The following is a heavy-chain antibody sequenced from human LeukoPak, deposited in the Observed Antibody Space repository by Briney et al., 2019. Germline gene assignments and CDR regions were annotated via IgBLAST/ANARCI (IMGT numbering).Heavy chain of an antibody. V-gene: IGHV3-23*01. Sequence: GGSLRLSCAAYGFSFRSYAMNWVRQAPGKGLEWVSAITSAGNTYYADSVKGRFTISRDSSKNTLYLQMNSLRSDDTAVYYCAKGGGPYHLPTDYWGQGTLVTVSS. J-gene: IGHJ4*02. CDR2: ITSAGNT. CDR3: AKGGGPYHLPTDY. D-gene: IGHD2-2*01. CDR1: GFSFRSYA.